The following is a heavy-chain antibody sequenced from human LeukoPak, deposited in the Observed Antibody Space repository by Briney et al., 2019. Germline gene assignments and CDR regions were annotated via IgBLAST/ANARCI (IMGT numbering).Heavy chain of an antibody. CDR3: ARHCCSGPAKRVFDI. CDR2: ISYSGNT. CDR1: GGSIISSDYH. J-gene: IGHJ3*02. Sequence: SETLSLTCTVSGGSIISSDYHWGWVRQPPGKGLEWIGTISYSGNTDYNPSLRSRVTISVDTSNNQFSLRLGSVTAADTAVYHCARHCCSGPAKRVFDIWGQGTMVSVSS. V-gene: IGHV4-39*01. D-gene: IGHD2-15*01.